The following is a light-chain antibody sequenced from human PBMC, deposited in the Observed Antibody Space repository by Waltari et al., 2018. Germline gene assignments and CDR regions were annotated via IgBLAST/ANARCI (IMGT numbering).Light chain of an antibody. V-gene: IGKV3-15*01. CDR3: QQYDNWPPLT. CDR2: GAS. J-gene: IGKJ4*01. Sequence: EVVMTQSPATLSVSPGERATLSCRASQSINRNLAWYQQKPGQAPSLLIYGASTRATGIPARSSGSGSGTDFTLTINSLQSEDFAVYYCQQYDNWPPLTFGGGTKVEIK. CDR1: QSINRN.